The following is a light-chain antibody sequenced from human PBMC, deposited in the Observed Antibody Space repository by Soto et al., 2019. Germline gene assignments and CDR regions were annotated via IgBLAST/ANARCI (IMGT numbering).Light chain of an antibody. J-gene: IGKJ1*01. CDR3: QQYNNWPPWT. V-gene: IGKV3-15*01. Sequence: IVLTQSPATLSVPPGERATLSCRASQSVSSNLAWYQQKPGQAPRLLIYGASTRATGIPARFSGSGSGTEFTLTISSLLSEDFAVYYCQQYNNWPPWTFGQGTKGDIK. CDR2: GAS. CDR1: QSVSSN.